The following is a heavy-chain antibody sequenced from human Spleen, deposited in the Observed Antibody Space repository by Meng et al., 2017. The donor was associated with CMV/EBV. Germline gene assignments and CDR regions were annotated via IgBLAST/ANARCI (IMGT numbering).Heavy chain of an antibody. CDR2: FDPEDGET. V-gene: IGHV1-24*01. Sequence: QVQQVQAGAGVKKPGATMKVSFKVYGYTLTELSMTWVRQAPGKGLEWMGGFDPEDGETIYAQKFQGRVTMTEDTSTDTAYMELSSLRSEDTAVYYCATRAIHYDFWSADYWGQGTLVTVSS. CDR3: ATRAIHYDFWSADY. J-gene: IGHJ4*02. D-gene: IGHD3-3*01. CDR1: GYTLTELS.